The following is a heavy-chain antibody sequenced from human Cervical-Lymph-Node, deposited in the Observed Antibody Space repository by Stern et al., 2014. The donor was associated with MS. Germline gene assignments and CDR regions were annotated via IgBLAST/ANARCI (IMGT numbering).Heavy chain of an antibody. CDR1: GASINSYY. J-gene: IGHJ4*02. Sequence: QVQLQESGPGLVKPSETLSLTCTVSGASINSYYWSWIRQSPGRGLEWVGYVFHTGTTNYNPSLKSRVTISLDTSKNQFSLILRSVTAADTAVYYCARKALSMGHYFDSWGQGALVTVSS. CDR3: ARKALSMGHYFDS. V-gene: IGHV4-59*01. CDR2: VFHTGTT.